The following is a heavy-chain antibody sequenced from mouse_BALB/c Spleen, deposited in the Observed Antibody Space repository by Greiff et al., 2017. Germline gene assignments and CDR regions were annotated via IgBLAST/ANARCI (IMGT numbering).Heavy chain of an antibody. V-gene: IGHV1-54*01. D-gene: IGHD2-14*01. CDR2: INPGSGGT. CDR3: ARGDYRSDWDWFAY. Sequence: QVQLQQSGAELVRPGTSVKVSCKASGYAFTNYLIEWVKQRPGQGLEWIGVINPGSGGTNYNEKFKGKATLTADKSSSTAYMQLSSLTSDDSAVYFCARGDYRSDWDWFAYWGQGTLVTVSA. J-gene: IGHJ3*01. CDR1: GYAFTNYL.